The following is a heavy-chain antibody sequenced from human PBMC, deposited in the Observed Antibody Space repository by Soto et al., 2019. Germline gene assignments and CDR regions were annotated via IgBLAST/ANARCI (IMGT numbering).Heavy chain of an antibody. Sequence: SETLSLTCTVSGGSISSYYWSWIRQPPGKGLEWIGYIYYSGSTNYNPSLKSRVTISVDTSKNQFSLKLSSVTAADTAVYYCASGHHVYSSGWYYYWGQGTLVTVSS. CDR1: GGSISSYY. V-gene: IGHV4-59*01. D-gene: IGHD6-19*01. CDR2: IYYSGST. J-gene: IGHJ4*02. CDR3: ASGHHVYSSGWYYY.